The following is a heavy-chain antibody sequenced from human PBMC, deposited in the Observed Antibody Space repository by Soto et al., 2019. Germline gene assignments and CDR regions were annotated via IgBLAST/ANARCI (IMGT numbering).Heavy chain of an antibody. V-gene: IGHV1-3*01. CDR1: GYTFTSYA. D-gene: IGHD2-21*02. CDR2: INAGNGNT. Sequence: XSVKVSFNASGYTFTSYAMHWVRQAPGQRLEWMGWINAGNGNTKYSQKFQGRVTITRDTSASTAYMELSSLRSEDTAVYYCARSIVVVTALDYWGQGTLVTVYS. CDR3: ARSIVVVTALDY. J-gene: IGHJ4*02.